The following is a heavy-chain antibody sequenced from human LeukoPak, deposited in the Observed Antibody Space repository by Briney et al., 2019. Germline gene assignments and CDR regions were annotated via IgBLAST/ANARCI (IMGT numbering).Heavy chain of an antibody. Sequence: SETLSLTCAVYGGSFSGYYWSWIRQPPGKGLEWIGEINHSGSTNYNPSLKSRVTISVDTSKNQFSLKLSSVTAADTAVYYCARVRLRFYPMDVWGKGTTVTVSS. CDR3: ARVRLRFYPMDV. D-gene: IGHD3-3*01. CDR2: INHSGST. J-gene: IGHJ6*04. V-gene: IGHV4-34*01. CDR1: GGSFSGYY.